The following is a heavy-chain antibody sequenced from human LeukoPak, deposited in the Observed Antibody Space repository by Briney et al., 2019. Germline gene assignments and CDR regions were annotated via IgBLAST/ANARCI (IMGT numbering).Heavy chain of an antibody. Sequence: ASVKVSCKASGGTFSSYAISWVRQAPGQGLEWMGRIIPILGIANYAQKFQGRVTITADKSTSTAYMELSRLRSDDTAVYYCARVERYCSGGSCYSPWFDPWGQGTLVTVSS. CDR1: GGTFSSYA. V-gene: IGHV1-69*04. CDR2: IIPILGIA. J-gene: IGHJ5*02. CDR3: ARVERYCSGGSCYSPWFDP. D-gene: IGHD2-15*01.